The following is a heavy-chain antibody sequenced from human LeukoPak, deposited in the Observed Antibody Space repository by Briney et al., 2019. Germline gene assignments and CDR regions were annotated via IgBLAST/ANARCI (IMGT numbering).Heavy chain of an antibody. Sequence: GGSLRLSCAASGFTFSSYWMSWVRQAPGKGLQWVSVIGSDSGGIHYADSVKGRFTISRDNSKNTLYLQMNSLRAEDTAVYYCARERTAKYCGGDCYSAGWFDPWGQGTLVTVSS. V-gene: IGHV3-53*01. CDR1: GFTFSSYW. CDR2: IGSDSGGI. J-gene: IGHJ5*02. CDR3: ARERTAKYCGGDCYSAGWFDP. D-gene: IGHD2-21*01.